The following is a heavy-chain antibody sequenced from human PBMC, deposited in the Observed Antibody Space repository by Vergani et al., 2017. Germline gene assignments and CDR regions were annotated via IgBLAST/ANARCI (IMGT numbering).Heavy chain of an antibody. Sequence: QVQLQESGPGLVQPSQTLSLTCTVSGGSINSHNYYWSWIRQPAGKGLEWIGRIHTSGSTNYNPSLKSLVTMSEDTSKNQFSLNLTSVTAADTAVYFCARGSCLGGSCYKPLFDYWVQGILVTVSS. D-gene: IGHD2-15*01. J-gene: IGHJ4*02. CDR2: IHTSGST. CDR1: GGSINSHNYY. CDR3: ARGSCLGGSCYKPLFDY. V-gene: IGHV4-61*02.